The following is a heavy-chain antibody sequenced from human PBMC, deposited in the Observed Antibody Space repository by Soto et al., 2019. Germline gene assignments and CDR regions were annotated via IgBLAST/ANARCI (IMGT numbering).Heavy chain of an antibody. J-gene: IGHJ5*02. CDR2: VYYGWST. D-gene: IGHD2-15*01. CDR1: GGSISSADYY. V-gene: IGHV4-30-4*01. CDR3: ARQDIVTKRWFDP. Sequence: QVQLQESGPGLVKPSQTLSLTCNVSGGSISSADYYWSWLRQPPGKGLEWIGYVYYGWSTFYNPSLKSRVNILEDTSKNQFSLRLTSVTAADTAVYYCARQDIVTKRWFDPWGRGTLVTVSS.